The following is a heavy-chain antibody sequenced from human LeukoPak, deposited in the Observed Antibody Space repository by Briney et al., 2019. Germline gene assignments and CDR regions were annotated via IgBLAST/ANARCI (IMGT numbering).Heavy chain of an antibody. Sequence: SQTLSLTCAISGDSFSGNSTAYNWIRQSPSRGLEWLGRTYYRSKWYDDYAVSVKSRITINPDTSKNQLSLQLYSVAPEDTAVYYCARGGQGDGYSADEAFDFWGQGTMVTVSS. CDR1: GDSFSGNSTA. J-gene: IGHJ3*01. CDR3: ARGGQGDGYSADEAFDF. V-gene: IGHV6-1*01. D-gene: IGHD5-24*01. CDR2: TYYRSKWYD.